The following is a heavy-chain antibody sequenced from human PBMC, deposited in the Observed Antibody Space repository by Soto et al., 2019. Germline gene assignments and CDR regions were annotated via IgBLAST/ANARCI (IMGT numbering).Heavy chain of an antibody. CDR3: ARENYYDSSVDYFDY. CDR1: GFTFSSYA. CDR2: ISYDGSNK. J-gene: IGHJ4*02. Sequence: QVQLVESGGGVVQPGRSLRLSCAASGFTFSSYAMHWVRQAPGKGLEWVAVISYDGSNKYYADSVKGRFTISRDNSKNTLYLQMNSLRADDTAVYYCARENYYDSSVDYFDYWGQGTLVTVSS. V-gene: IGHV3-30-3*01. D-gene: IGHD3-22*01.